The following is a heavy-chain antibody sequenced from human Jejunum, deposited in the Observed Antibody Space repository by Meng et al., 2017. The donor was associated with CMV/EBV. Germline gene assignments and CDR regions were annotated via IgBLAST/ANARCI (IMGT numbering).Heavy chain of an antibody. J-gene: IGHJ6*02. CDR3: ATYCTSASCYGDSAGGMEF. Sequence: TYSWTGIRQPPGGGLEWIAYIFHTGSTNYSPSLKSRVTISRDTSKNQFSLRLSSVTAADTAVYYCATYCTSASCYGDSAGGMEFWGQGTTVTVSS. D-gene: IGHD2-2*01. CDR2: IFHTGST. CDR1: TYS. V-gene: IGHV4-59*01.